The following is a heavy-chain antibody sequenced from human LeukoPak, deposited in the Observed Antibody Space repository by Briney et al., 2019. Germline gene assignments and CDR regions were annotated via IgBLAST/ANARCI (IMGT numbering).Heavy chain of an antibody. V-gene: IGHV3-21*01. CDR1: GFTFSSYS. J-gene: IGHJ4*02. D-gene: IGHD3-10*01. Sequence: PGGSLRLSCAASGFTFSSYSMNWVRQAPGKGLEWVSSISSSSSYIYYADSVKGRFTISRDNAKNSLYLQMNSLRAEDTAVYYCATLRSYYYGSGSYSSDYWGQGTLVTVSS. CDR2: ISSSSSYI. CDR3: ATLRSYYYGSGSYSSDY.